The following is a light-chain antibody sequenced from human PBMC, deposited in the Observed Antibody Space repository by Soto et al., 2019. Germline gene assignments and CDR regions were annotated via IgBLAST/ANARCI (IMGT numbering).Light chain of an antibody. Sequence: QSALTQPASVSGSPGQSITISCTGTSSDVGSYNLVSWYQQHPGKDPKLMIYEGSKRSSGVSNRFSGSKSGNTASLTISGLQAEDEAEYYCCSYAGSSTYVVFGGGTQLTVL. CDR3: CSYAGSSTYVV. CDR1: SSDVGSYNL. V-gene: IGLV2-23*01. J-gene: IGLJ2*01. CDR2: EGS.